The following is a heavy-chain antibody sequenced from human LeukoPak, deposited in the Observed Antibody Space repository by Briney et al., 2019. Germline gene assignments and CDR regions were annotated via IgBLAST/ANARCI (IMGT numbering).Heavy chain of an antibody. D-gene: IGHD1-26*01. CDR1: GGSFSGYY. V-gene: IGHV4-34*01. CDR3: ARGVPYSGSHYSWFDP. Sequence: SETLSLTCAVYGGSFSGYYWSWIRQPPGKGLEWIGEINHSGSTNYNPSLKSRVTISVDTSKNQFSLKLSSVTAADTAVYYCARGVPYSGSHYSWFDPWGQGTLVTVSS. CDR2: INHSGST. J-gene: IGHJ5*02.